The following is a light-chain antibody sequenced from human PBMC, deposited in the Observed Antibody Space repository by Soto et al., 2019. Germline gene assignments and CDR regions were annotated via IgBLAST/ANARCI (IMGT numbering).Light chain of an antibody. J-gene: IGKJ3*01. CDR3: QQYGSSPFT. CDR1: QSVSSSY. V-gene: IGKV3-20*01. CDR2: ATS. Sequence: EIVLTQSPGTLSLSPGERATLSCRTSQSVSSSYLAWYQQKPGQAPRVLIYATSSRVTGIPDKFSGSGSGTDFTLTISRLEPEDFAVYYGQQYGSSPFTFGPGTKVDVK.